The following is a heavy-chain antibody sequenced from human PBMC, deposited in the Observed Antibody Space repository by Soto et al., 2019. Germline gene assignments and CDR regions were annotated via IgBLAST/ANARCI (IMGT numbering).Heavy chain of an antibody. CDR2: TYYRSKWYN. D-gene: IGHD3-3*01. Sequence: PSQPLSLTCAISGDSVSSNSAAWNWIRQSPSIGLEWLGRTYYRSKWYNDYAVSVKSRITINPDTSKNQFSLQLNSVTPEDTAVYYCTRDRSPNTIFGVVIFNGMDVWGQGTTVTAP. V-gene: IGHV6-1*01. CDR1: GDSVSSNSAA. CDR3: TRDRSPNTIFGVVIFNGMDV. J-gene: IGHJ6*02.